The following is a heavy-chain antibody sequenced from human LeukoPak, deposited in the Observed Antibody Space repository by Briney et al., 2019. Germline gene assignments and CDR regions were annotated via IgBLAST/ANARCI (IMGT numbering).Heavy chain of an antibody. J-gene: IGHJ5*02. D-gene: IGHD1-26*01. CDR1: GSSISSGGYS. CDR3: ARDTRTGAKATSWFDP. Sequence: PSETLSLTCAVSGSSISSGGYSWSWIRQPPGKGLEWIGYIYYSGSTYYNPSLKSRVTISVDTSKNQFSLKLSSVTAADTAVYYCARDTRTGAKATSWFDPWGQGTLVTVSS. V-gene: IGHV4-30-4*07. CDR2: IYYSGST.